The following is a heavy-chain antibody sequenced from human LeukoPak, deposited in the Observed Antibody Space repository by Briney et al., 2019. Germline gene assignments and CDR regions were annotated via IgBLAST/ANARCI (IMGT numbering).Heavy chain of an antibody. CDR3: ASRPADSTWYGVFDY. V-gene: IGHV4-59*11. D-gene: IGHD6-13*01. Sequence: SETLSLTCSVSGSSIYSHYWSWIRQSPGKGLEWIGYVFNGGSTNYNPSLKSRVTMSLDTSRDQFSLRLSSVTAADTAIYYCASRPADSTWYGVFDYWSQGTLVTVSS. CDR1: GSSIYSHY. J-gene: IGHJ4*02. CDR2: VFNGGST.